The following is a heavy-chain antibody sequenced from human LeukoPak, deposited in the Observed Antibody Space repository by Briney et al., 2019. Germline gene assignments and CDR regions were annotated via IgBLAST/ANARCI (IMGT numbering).Heavy chain of an antibody. V-gene: IGHV4-39*07. D-gene: IGHD5-24*01. CDR2: MYYSGST. CDR3: ARGARAGYNLEPFDY. J-gene: IGHJ4*02. Sequence: SETLSLTCTVSGGSISSSSYYWGWIRQPPGKGLEWIGSMYYSGSTYYNPSLKSRVTILVDTSKNQFSLKLSSVTAADTAVYYCARGARAGYNLEPFDYWGQGTLVTVSS. CDR1: GGSISSSSYY.